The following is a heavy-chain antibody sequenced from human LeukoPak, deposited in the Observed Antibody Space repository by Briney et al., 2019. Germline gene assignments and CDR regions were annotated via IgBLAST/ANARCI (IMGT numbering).Heavy chain of an antibody. CDR1: GFTFSSYG. Sequence: AGRSLRLSCAASGFTFSSYGMHWVRQAPGKGLEWVAVIWYDGSNKYYADSVKGRFTISRDNAKNSLYLQMNSLRGEDTAVYYCARETTVAASGTRVGHWGQGTLVTVSS. CDR2: IWYDGSNK. V-gene: IGHV3-33*01. D-gene: IGHD6-13*01. J-gene: IGHJ4*02. CDR3: ARETTVAASGTRVGH.